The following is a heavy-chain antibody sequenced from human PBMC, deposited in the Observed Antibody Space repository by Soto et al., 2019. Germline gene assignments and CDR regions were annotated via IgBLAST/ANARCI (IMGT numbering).Heavy chain of an antibody. D-gene: IGHD6-13*01. CDR3: ASNPPGSSSSWLNWFDP. Sequence: SETLSLTCDVYGGSFSDYIWTWIRQTPGKGLQWIGQINHSGSANYNPSLKSRVTISVHTSSSQFSLELSSVTAADTAVYYCASNPPGSSSSWLNWFDPWGQGTLVTVSS. J-gene: IGHJ5*02. V-gene: IGHV4-34*01. CDR2: INHSGSA. CDR1: GGSFSDYI.